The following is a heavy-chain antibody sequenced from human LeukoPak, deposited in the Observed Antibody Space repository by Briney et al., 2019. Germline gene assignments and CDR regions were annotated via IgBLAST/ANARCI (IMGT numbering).Heavy chain of an antibody. J-gene: IGHJ6*02. CDR1: GFTFSSYE. D-gene: IGHD4-23*01. Sequence: GSLRLSCAASGFTFSSYEMNWVRRAPGKGLEWVSYISSSGSTIYYADSVKGRFTISRDNAKNSLYLQMNSLRAEDTAVYYCARDVLTPNSYGMDVWGQGTTVTVSS. V-gene: IGHV3-48*03. CDR3: ARDVLTPNSYGMDV. CDR2: ISSSGSTI.